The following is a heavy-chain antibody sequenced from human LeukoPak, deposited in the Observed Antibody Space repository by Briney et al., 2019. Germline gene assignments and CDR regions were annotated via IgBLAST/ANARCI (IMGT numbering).Heavy chain of an antibody. Sequence: ASVKVSFKASGYTFTSYGFSWVRQAPGQGLEWMGRINAYNGNTNYAQKLQGRVTMTTDTSTSTAYMELRSLRFDDTAVYYCARRQGTTLSFDYWGQGTLVTVSS. V-gene: IGHV1-18*01. J-gene: IGHJ4*02. CDR1: GYTFTSYG. CDR3: ARRQGTTLSFDY. D-gene: IGHD1-1*01. CDR2: INAYNGNT.